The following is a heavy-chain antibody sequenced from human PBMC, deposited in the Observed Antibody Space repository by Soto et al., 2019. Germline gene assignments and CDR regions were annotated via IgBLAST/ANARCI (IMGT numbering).Heavy chain of an antibody. J-gene: IGHJ6*02. Sequence: QVQLVQSGAEVKKPGSSVKVSCKASGGTFSSYAISWVRQAPGQGLEWMGGIIPIFGTANYAQKFQGRVTITADESTSTAYLELSSLRSEDTAGNYGARGEGGDGYSPFYYYGMDVWGQGTTVTASS. CDR3: ARGEGGDGYSPFYYYGMDV. CDR1: GGTFSSYA. V-gene: IGHV1-69*01. D-gene: IGHD5-18*01. CDR2: IIPIFGTA.